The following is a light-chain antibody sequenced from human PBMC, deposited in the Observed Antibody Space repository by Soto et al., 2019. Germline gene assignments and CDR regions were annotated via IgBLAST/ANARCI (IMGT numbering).Light chain of an antibody. CDR1: QSVSSSY. V-gene: IGKV3-11*01. CDR2: DAS. J-gene: IGKJ5*01. Sequence: EIVLTQSPGTLSLSPGERATLSCRASQSVSSSYLAWYQQKPGQAPRLLIYDASNRVTGIPARFSGSGSGTDFTLTISSLEPEDFAVYYCQQRSNWPGITFGQGTRLEIK. CDR3: QQRSNWPGIT.